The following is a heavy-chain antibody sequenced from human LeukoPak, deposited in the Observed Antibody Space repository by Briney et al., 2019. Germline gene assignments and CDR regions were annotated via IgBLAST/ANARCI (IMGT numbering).Heavy chain of an antibody. D-gene: IGHD2-2*01. CDR3: ARSPPYCSSTSCYRGWFDP. CDR1: GYSFTSYW. V-gene: IGHV5-51*01. CDR2: IYPGDSDT. J-gene: IGHJ5*02. Sequence: GESLKISCKGSGYSFTSYWTAWVRQMPGKGLEWMGIIYPGDSDTRYSPSFQGQVTISADKSISTAYLQWSSLKASDTAMYYCARSPPYCSSTSCYRGWFDPWGQGTLVTVSS.